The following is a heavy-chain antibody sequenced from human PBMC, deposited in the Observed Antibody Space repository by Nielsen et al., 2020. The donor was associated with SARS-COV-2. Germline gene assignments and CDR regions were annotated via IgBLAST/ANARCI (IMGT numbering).Heavy chain of an antibody. CDR1: GGSISSSSYY. CDR2: IYYSGST. V-gene: IGHV4-39*07. D-gene: IGHD2-2*01. CDR3: ARIIVVVPAARWFDP. J-gene: IGHJ5*02. Sequence: PSETLSLTCTVSGGSISSSSYYWGWIRQPPGKGLEWIGSIYYSGSTYYNPSLKSRVTISVDTSKNQFSLKLSSVTAADTAVYYCARIIVVVPAARWFDPWGQGTLVTVSS.